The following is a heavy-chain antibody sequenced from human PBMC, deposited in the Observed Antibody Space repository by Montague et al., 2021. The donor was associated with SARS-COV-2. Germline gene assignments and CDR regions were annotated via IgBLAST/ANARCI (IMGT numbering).Heavy chain of an antibody. J-gene: IGHJ4*02. V-gene: IGHV4-34*01. CDR1: GGSFSSHS. CDR2: VGHTGSF. CDR3: ARGGPAGLMTFAVVFCRVLDS. Sequence: SETLSLTCAVYGGSFSSHSWSWVRQPPEKGLEWIGDVGHTGSFIYNPSLKSRVTISIDAAKNQFSLRMTSVTAADTSVYYCARGGPAGLMTFAVVFCRVLDSWGQGTLVTVSS. D-gene: IGHD3-3*01.